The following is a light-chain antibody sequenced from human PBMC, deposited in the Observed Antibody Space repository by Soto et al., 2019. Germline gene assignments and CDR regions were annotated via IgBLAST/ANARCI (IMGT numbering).Light chain of an antibody. CDR1: QSVNTN. Sequence: ERVMTQSPATLSVSPGERATLSCRASQSVNTNFAWYQQKPGQPPRLLIYGASTRATGLPARFSGSGSGTEFTLTISSLQSEDFAVYYCQQYNNWPLTFGGGTKVEIK. CDR2: GAS. J-gene: IGKJ4*01. CDR3: QQYNNWPLT. V-gene: IGKV3-15*01.